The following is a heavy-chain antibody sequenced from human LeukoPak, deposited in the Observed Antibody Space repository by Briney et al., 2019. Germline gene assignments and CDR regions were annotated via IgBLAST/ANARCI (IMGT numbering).Heavy chain of an antibody. V-gene: IGHV4-38-2*01. Sequence: SETLSLTCAVSGYSISSGYYWGWIRQPPGKGLEWIGSIYHSGSTYYNPSLKSRVTISVDTSKNQFSLKLSSVTAADTAVYYCASGDSSWWGYYFDYWGQGTLVTVSS. CDR3: ASGDSSWWGYYFDY. D-gene: IGHD6-13*01. CDR2: IYHSGST. CDR1: GYSISSGYY. J-gene: IGHJ4*02.